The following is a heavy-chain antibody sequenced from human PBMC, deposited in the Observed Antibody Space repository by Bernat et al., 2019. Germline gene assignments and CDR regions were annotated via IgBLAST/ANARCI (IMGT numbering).Heavy chain of an antibody. CDR1: GFTFSKAW. CDR2: IKSKADGGTP. D-gene: IGHD1-26*01. J-gene: IGHJ4*02. CDR3: ARGELAPDY. V-gene: IGHV3-15*07. Sequence: EVQLVESGGGLVKPGGSLRLSCAASGFTFSKAWMNWVRQAPGKGLVWVGRIKSKADGGTPDYAAPVKGRFTISRDDSKNMLYLQMNSLRAEDTAVYYCARGELAPDYWGQGTLVTVSS.